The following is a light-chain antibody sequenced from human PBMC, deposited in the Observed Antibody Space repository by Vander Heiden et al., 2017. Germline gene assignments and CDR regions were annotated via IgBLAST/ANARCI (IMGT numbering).Light chain of an antibody. J-gene: IGLJ2*01. Sequence: SYELPQAPSMSVSPGKTSSISCSGNNLGDKYTSWYQQRPGQSPILVIYQDFKRPSGVPERFSGSNSGNTATLTISGTQAVDEADYYCQVWDSRTVVFGGGTKLTVL. CDR2: QDF. V-gene: IGLV3-1*01. CDR3: QVWDSRTVV. CDR1: NLGDKY.